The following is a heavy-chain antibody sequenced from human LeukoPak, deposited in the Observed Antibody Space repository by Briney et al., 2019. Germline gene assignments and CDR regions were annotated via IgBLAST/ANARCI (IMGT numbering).Heavy chain of an antibody. CDR2: ISYDGGNK. V-gene: IGHV3-30*04. Sequence: GGSLRLSCAASGFTFSSYAMHWVRQAPGKGLEWVAVISYDGGNKYYADSVKGRFTISRDNSKNTLYLQMNSLRAEDTAVYYCARPYCSGGSCRGGMDVWGKGTAVTVSS. D-gene: IGHD2-15*01. CDR1: GFTFSSYA. J-gene: IGHJ6*04. CDR3: ARPYCSGGSCRGGMDV.